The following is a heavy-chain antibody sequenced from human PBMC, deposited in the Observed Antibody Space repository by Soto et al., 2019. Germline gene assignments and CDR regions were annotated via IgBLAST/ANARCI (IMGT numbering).Heavy chain of an antibody. CDR3: AGYGALGENYYYYGMDV. D-gene: IGHD3-16*01. J-gene: IGHJ6*02. Sequence: QVQLVQSGAEVKKPGASVKVSCKASGYTFTSYGISWVRQAPGQGLEWMGWISAYNGNTNYAQKLQGRVTMTTDTSTSPAYMELRSLRSDDTAVYYCAGYGALGENYYYYGMDVWGQGTTVTVSS. V-gene: IGHV1-18*01. CDR1: GYTFTSYG. CDR2: ISAYNGNT.